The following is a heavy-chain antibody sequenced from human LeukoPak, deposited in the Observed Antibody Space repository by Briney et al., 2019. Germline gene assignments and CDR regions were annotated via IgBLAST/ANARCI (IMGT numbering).Heavy chain of an antibody. CDR3: ARGNQILYY. Sequence: SETLSLTCTVSGGSISSYYWSWIRQPPGKGLEWIGYIYYSGSTNYNPSLKSRVTISVDTSKNQFSLKLSSVTAADTAVYYCARGNQILYYWGQGTLVTVSS. V-gene: IGHV4-59*01. J-gene: IGHJ4*02. D-gene: IGHD1-14*01. CDR1: GGSISSYY. CDR2: IYYSGST.